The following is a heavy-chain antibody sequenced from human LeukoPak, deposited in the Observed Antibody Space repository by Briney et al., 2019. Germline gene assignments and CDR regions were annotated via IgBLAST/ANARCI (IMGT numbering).Heavy chain of an antibody. J-gene: IGHJ4*02. D-gene: IGHD3-22*01. CDR1: GGSISSSSYY. CDR2: IYYSGST. Sequence: SETLSLTCTVSGGSISSSSYYWGWIRQPPGKGLEWIGSIYYSGSTYYNPSLKSRVTISVDTSKNQFSLKLSSVTAADTAVYYCARGLNVPMSAHSYDSSGGEGYYFDYWGQGTLVTVSS. CDR3: ARGLNVPMSAHSYDSSGGEGYYFDY. V-gene: IGHV4-39*07.